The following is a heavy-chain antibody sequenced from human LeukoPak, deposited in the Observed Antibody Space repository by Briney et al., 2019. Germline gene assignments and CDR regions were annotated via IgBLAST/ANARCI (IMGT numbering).Heavy chain of an antibody. J-gene: IGHJ4*02. V-gene: IGHV3-48*03. CDR1: GFTFSSYE. D-gene: IGHD3-3*01. CDR3: ARRPYDFWSGYSEYYFDY. Sequence: PGGSLRLSCAASGFTFSSYEMNWVRQAPGKGLEWVSYISSSGSTIYYADSVKGRFTISRDNAKNSLYLQMNSLRAEDTAVYYCARRPYDFWSGYSEYYFDYWGQGTLVTVSS. CDR2: ISSSGSTI.